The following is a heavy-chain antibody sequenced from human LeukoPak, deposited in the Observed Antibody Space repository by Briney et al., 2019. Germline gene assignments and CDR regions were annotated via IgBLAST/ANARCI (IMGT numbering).Heavy chain of an antibody. D-gene: IGHD3-9*01. CDR1: GFSLRTRGMG. Sequence: ESGPALVKPTQTLTLTCTFSGFSLRTRGMGVGWIRQPPGKALEWLSRSDWDDDKFYSTSLKTRLTISKDTSKNQVVLTMTNMDPVDTATYYCARTYYDILTGYYGGGAFDIWGQGTMVTVSS. CDR2: SDWDDDK. J-gene: IGHJ3*02. CDR3: ARTYYDILTGYYGGGAFDI. V-gene: IGHV2-70*04.